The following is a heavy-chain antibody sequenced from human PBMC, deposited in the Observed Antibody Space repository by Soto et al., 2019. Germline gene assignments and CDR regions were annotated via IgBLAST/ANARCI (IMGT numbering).Heavy chain of an antibody. CDR1: GFTFSSYA. J-gene: IGHJ5*02. D-gene: IGHD3-3*01. CDR2: ISSNGGST. Sequence: GGSLRLSCAASGFTFSSYAMHWVRQAPGKGLEYVSAISSNGGSTYYANSVKGRFTISRDNSKNTLYLQMGSLRAEDMAVYYCAGYYDFWSGPDPWGQGTLVTVSS. CDR3: AGYYDFWSGPDP. V-gene: IGHV3-64*01.